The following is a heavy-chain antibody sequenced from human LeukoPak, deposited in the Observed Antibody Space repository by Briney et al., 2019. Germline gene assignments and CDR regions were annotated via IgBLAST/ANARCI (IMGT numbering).Heavy chain of an antibody. CDR2: ISWNSGSI. D-gene: IGHD4-17*01. Sequence: GGSLRLSCAASGFTFDDYAMHWVRQAPGKGLEWVSGISWNSGSIGYADSVKGRFTISRDNAKNSLYLQMNSLRAEDTAVYYCARDPADYGAPQWGQGTLVTVSS. V-gene: IGHV3-9*01. CDR3: ARDPADYGAPQ. CDR1: GFTFDDYA. J-gene: IGHJ4*02.